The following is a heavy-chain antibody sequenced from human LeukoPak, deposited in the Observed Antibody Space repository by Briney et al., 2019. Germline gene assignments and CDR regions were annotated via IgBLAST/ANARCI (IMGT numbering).Heavy chain of an antibody. CDR1: GYTFTSYY. V-gene: IGHV1-46*01. D-gene: IGHD3-3*01. CDR3: ARGTHDFWSGYHYFDY. CDR2: INPSGGST. J-gene: IGHJ4*02. Sequence: GASVKVSCKASGYTFTSYYMHWVRQAPGQGLEWMGIINPSGGSTSYAQKFQGRVTMTRDMSTSTVYMELSSLRSEDTAVYYCARGTHDFWSGYHYFDYWGQGTLVTVSS.